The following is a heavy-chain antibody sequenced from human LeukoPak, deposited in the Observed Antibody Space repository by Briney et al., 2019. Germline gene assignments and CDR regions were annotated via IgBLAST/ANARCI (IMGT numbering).Heavy chain of an antibody. Sequence: ASVKVSCKASGYTFTSYYMHWVRQAPGQGLERMGIINPSGGSTSYAQKFQGRVTMTRDTSTSTVYMELSSLRSEDTAVYYCARDSELIAVAGTGGDYWGQGTLVTVSS. CDR3: ARDSELIAVAGTGGDY. CDR1: GYTFTSYY. J-gene: IGHJ4*02. V-gene: IGHV1-46*01. D-gene: IGHD6-19*01. CDR2: INPSGGST.